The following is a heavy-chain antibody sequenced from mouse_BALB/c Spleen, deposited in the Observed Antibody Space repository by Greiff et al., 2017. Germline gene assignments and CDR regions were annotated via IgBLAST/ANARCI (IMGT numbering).Heavy chain of an antibody. D-gene: IGHD1-2*01. J-gene: IGHJ3*01. Sequence: EVQLVESGGGLVKLGGSLKLSCAASGFTFSSYYMSWVRQTPEKRLELVAAINSNGGSTYYPDTVKGRFTISRDNAKNTLYLQMSSLKSEDTALYYCARLGGLTTATGFAYWGQGTLVTVSA. CDR3: ARLGGLTTATGFAY. V-gene: IGHV5-6-2*01. CDR2: INSNGGST. CDR1: GFTFSSYY.